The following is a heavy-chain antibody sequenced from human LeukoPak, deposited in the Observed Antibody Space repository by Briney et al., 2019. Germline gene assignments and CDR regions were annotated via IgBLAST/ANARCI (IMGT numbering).Heavy chain of an antibody. V-gene: IGHV1-2*02. CDR3: ARWFTITSGDYDIVTGSYHRGMDV. CDR2: INPNSSGT. Sequence: ASVKVSCKASGYAFTGYNMHWVPQAPGQGLEWMGWINPNSSGTNYAQKFQGRVTMTRDTPITTAYMELSRLTSDDTAVYYCARWFTITSGDYDIVTGSYHRGMDVWGQGTTVTVSS. CDR1: GYAFTGYN. J-gene: IGHJ6*02. D-gene: IGHD3-9*01.